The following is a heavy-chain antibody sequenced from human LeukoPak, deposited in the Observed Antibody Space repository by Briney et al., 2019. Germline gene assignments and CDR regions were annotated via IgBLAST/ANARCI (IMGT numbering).Heavy chain of an antibody. CDR3: VRGLKQQPISTLTYNWFDP. CDR1: GFTFSSYG. V-gene: IGHV3-33*01. D-gene: IGHD6-13*01. Sequence: GRSLRLSCAASGFTFSSYGMHWVRQAPGKGLEWVAVIWYDGSNKYYADSVKGRFTISRDNSKNTLYLQMNSLRAEDTAVYYCVRGLKQQPISTLTYNWFDPWGQGTLVTVSS. J-gene: IGHJ5*02. CDR2: IWYDGSNK.